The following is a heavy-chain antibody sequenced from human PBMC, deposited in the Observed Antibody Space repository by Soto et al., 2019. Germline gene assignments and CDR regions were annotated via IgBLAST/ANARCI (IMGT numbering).Heavy chain of an antibody. CDR3: ARSLSGSKPGLWFDP. CDR2: IYHSGST. D-gene: IGHD1-26*01. J-gene: IGHJ5*02. Sequence: SETLSLTCAVSGGSISSSNWWSWVRQPPGKGLEWIGEIYHSGSTNYNPSLKSRVTISVDKSKNQFSLKLSSVTAADTAVYYCARSLSGSKPGLWFDPWGQGTLVTVSS. CDR1: GGSISSSNW. V-gene: IGHV4-4*02.